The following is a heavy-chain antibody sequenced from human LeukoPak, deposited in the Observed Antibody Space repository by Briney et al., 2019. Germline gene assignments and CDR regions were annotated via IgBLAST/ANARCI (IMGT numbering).Heavy chain of an antibody. D-gene: IGHD6-19*01. CDR2: ISSRSRYM. CDR1: VFILSNHS. V-gene: IGHV3-21*01. Sequence: GVALTLSYARCVFILSNHSIKLVRQAAGPGVEAGSSISSRSRYMYYADSVTGRFTIYINNAKNSLYLQINSPGAEDTAVYSCAQGAVAGPSYWGQGTLVTVSS. J-gene: IGHJ4*02. CDR3: AQGAVAGPSY.